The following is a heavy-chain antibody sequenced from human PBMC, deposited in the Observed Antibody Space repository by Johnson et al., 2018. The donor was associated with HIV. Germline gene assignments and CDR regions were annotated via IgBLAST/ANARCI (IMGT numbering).Heavy chain of an antibody. CDR2: ISFDGGDK. CDR1: GFSFSSYA. CDR3: ARDTDIVVVPARGDAFDI. V-gene: IGHV3-30*03. J-gene: IGHJ3*02. D-gene: IGHD2-2*01. Sequence: QEKLVESGGGVVQPGRSLRLSCAASGFSFSSYAMHWVRQSPGKGLEWVAVISFDGGDKYYADSVKGRFTISRDNSKSTFFLQMNSLTPEDTGVYYCARDTDIVVVPARGDAFDIWGQGTMVTVSS.